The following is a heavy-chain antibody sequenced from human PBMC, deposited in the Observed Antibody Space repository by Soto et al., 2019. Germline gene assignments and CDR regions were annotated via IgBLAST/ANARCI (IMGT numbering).Heavy chain of an antibody. Sequence: QVQLVESGGSVVQPGRSLRLSCAASGFTFSSYAISYDGSNKYYGDSVKGRFTISRDNSKNTLYLQMNSLRAEDTAVYYCARVSALRAFDPWGQGTLVTVSS. CDR1: GFTFSSYA. CDR3: ARVSALRAFDP. D-gene: IGHD2-15*01. V-gene: IGHV3-30-3*01. CDR2: SYDGSNK. J-gene: IGHJ5*02.